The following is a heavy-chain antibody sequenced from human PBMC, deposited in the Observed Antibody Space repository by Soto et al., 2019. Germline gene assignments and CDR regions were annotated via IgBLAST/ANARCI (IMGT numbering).Heavy chain of an antibody. J-gene: IGHJ6*02. CDR2: IYYSGST. CDR1: GGSISSGGYY. CDR3: ARDLVRGYYYYGMDV. D-gene: IGHD3-10*01. V-gene: IGHV4-31*03. Sequence: SETLSLTCTVSGGSISSGGYYWSWIRQHPRKGLEWIGYIYYSGSTYYNPSLKSRVTISVDTSKNQFSLKLSSVTAADTAVYYCARDLVRGYYYYGMDVWGQGTTVTVSS.